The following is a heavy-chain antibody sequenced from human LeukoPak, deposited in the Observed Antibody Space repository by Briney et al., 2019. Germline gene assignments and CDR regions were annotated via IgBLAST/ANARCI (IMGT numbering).Heavy chain of an antibody. V-gene: IGHV4-4*07. J-gene: IGHJ4*02. Sequence: SETLSLTCTVSGGSISRYYWSWIRQPPGKGLEWIGRIYTSGSTNYNPSLKSRVTMSVDTSKNQFSLKLSSVTAADTAVYYCAREETIFGVVIDYWGQGTLVTVSS. CDR1: GGSISRYY. CDR2: IYTSGST. CDR3: AREETIFGVVIDY. D-gene: IGHD3-3*01.